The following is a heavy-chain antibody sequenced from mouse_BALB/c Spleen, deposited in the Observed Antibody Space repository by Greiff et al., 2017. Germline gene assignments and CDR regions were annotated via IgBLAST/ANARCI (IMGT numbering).Heavy chain of an antibody. CDR2: INSGGSYT. D-gene: IGHD2-4*01. CDR1: GFTFSSYG. CDR3: ARYDYDGYAMDD. J-gene: IGHJ4*01. Sequence: EVQGVESGGDLVKPGGSLKLSCAASGFTFSSYGMSWVRQTPDKRLEWVATINSGGSYTYYPDSVKGRFTISRDNAKNTLYLQRSSLKSEDTDMYYSARYDYDGYAMDDWGQGTSVTVSS. V-gene: IGHV5-6*01.